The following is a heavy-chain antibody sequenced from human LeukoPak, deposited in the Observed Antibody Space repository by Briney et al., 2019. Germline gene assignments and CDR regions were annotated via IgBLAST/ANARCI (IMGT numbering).Heavy chain of an antibody. Sequence: GASVKVSXKASGGTFSSYAISWVRQAPGQGLEWIGGIIPIFGTANYAQKFQGRVTITTDESTSTAYMELSSLRSEDTAVYYCASSYYDFWSGYRGDYWGQGTLVTVSS. CDR2: IIPIFGTA. J-gene: IGHJ4*02. CDR1: GGTFSSYA. D-gene: IGHD3-3*01. V-gene: IGHV1-69*05. CDR3: ASSYYDFWSGYRGDY.